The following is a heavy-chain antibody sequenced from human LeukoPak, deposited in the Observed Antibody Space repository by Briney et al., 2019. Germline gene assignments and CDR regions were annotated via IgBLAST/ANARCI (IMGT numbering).Heavy chain of an antibody. CDR3: VIGVGWRPDY. CDR2: IYKIATT. J-gene: IGHJ4*02. V-gene: IGHV4-59*02. Sequence: PSQTLSFTFTVVGDSVTGYYLNWVRQPPGKGLEWIGHIYKIATTNYIPSLKSRLTISADTTKNQFSLKLSSVTAADTAVYYCVIGVGWRPDYWGQGALVTVSS. CDR1: GDSVTGYY. D-gene: IGHD2-8*01.